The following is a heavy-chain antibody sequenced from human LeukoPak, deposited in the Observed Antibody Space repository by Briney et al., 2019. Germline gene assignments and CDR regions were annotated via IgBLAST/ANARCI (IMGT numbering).Heavy chain of an antibody. CDR3: ASCSSTSCRPYYYYYGMDV. D-gene: IGHD2-2*01. Sequence: ASVKVSCKASGGTFSSYAISWVRQAPGQGLEWMGGIIPIIGTANYAQKFQGRVTITADKSTSTAYMELSSLRSEDTAVYYCASCSSTSCRPYYYYYGMDVWGKGTTVTVSS. V-gene: IGHV1-69*06. CDR1: GGTFSSYA. CDR2: IIPIIGTA. J-gene: IGHJ6*04.